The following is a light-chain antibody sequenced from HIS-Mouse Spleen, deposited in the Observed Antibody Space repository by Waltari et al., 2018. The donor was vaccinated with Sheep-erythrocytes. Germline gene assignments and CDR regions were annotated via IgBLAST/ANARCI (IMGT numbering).Light chain of an antibody. CDR3: QVWDSSSDHVV. Sequence: SYVLTQPPSVSVAPGQTARITCGGNNTGSKSVHWYQQKPGQAPVLVVYEDIDRPSGIPERFSGSNSGNTASLTISRVEGGDEADYCGQVWDSSSDHVVFGGGTKLTV. J-gene: IGLJ2*01. CDR1: NTGSKS. CDR2: EDI. V-gene: IGLV3-21*02.